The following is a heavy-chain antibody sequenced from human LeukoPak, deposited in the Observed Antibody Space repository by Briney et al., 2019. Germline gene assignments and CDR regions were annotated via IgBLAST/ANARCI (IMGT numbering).Heavy chain of an antibody. CDR3: AKEKEYTYGYYYFDN. CDR2: ISGDGGKT. CDR1: GFTFDDYA. V-gene: IGHV3-43*02. J-gene: IGHJ4*02. D-gene: IGHD5-18*01. Sequence: PGGSLRLSCAVSGFTFDDYAMHWVRQAPGKGLEWVSLISGDGGKTYYGDNVKGRFTISRDNSKNSLYLQMNSLRTEDIAFYYCAKEKEYTYGYYYFDNWGQGALVTVSS.